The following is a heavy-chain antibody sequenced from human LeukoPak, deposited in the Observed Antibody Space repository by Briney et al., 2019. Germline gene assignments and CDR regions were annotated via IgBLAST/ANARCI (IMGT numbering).Heavy chain of an antibody. CDR1: GGTFSSYA. CDR3: AIGHTAMVEDPLFDY. Sequence: ASVKVSCKASGGTFSSYAISWVRQAPGQGLEWMGGIIPIFGTANYAQKFQGRVTITTDESTSTAYMELSSLRSEDTAVYYCAIGHTAMVEDPLFDYWGQGTLVTVSS. V-gene: IGHV1-69*05. J-gene: IGHJ4*02. D-gene: IGHD5-18*01. CDR2: IIPIFGTA.